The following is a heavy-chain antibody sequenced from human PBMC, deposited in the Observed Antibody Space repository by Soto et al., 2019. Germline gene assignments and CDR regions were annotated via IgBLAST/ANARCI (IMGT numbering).Heavy chain of an antibody. J-gene: IGHJ4*02. V-gene: IGHV4-34*01. CDR2: INHSGST. CDR3: ARSIAARGVEDV. Sequence: XETLSLSCAGYGGSFSDYYWSWIRQPPGKGLEWIGEINHSGSTNYNPSLKSRVTISVDTSKNQFSLKLTSVTAADTAVYYCARSIAARGVEDVWAQGTLVTVPS. D-gene: IGHD6-6*01. CDR1: GGSFSDYY.